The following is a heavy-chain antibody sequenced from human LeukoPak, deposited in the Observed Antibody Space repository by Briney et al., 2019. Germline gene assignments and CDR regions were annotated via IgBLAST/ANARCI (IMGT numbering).Heavy chain of an antibody. CDR2: IIPIFGTA. V-gene: IGHV1-69*05. Sequence: SVKVSCKASGGTFSSYAISWVRQAPGQGLEWMGGIIPIFGTANYAQKFQGRVTITTDESTSTAYMELSSLRSEDTAVYYCASPEGVGYSGYDSAFDIWGQGTMVTVSS. CDR3: ASPEGVGYSGYDSAFDI. CDR1: GGTFSSYA. J-gene: IGHJ3*02. D-gene: IGHD5-12*01.